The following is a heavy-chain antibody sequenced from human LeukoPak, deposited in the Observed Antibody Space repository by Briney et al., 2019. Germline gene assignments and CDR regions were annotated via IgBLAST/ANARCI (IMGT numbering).Heavy chain of an antibody. V-gene: IGHV1-69*04. CDR2: IIPILGIA. CDR3: ARHIAAAGTPYYYYGMDV. J-gene: IGHJ6*02. D-gene: IGHD6-13*01. CDR1: GGTFSSYA. Sequence: SVKVSCKASGGTFSSYAISWVRQAPGQGLEWMGRIIPILGIANYAQKFQGRVTITADKSTSTAYMELSSLRSEDTAVYYCARHIAAAGTPYYYYGMDVWGQGTTVTVSS.